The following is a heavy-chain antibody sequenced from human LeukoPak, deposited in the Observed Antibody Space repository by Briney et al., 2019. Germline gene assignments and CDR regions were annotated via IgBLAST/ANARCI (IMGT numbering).Heavy chain of an antibody. V-gene: IGHV3-21*01. CDR2: ISSSSSYK. J-gene: IGHJ4*02. CDR3: ARSAAGTYY. Sequence: GSLRLSCVASGFTFSSYSMNWVRQAPGKGLEWVSSISSSSSYKYYTDSVKGRFTISRDNAKNSLYLQMNSLRAEDTAVYYCARSAAGTYYWGQGTLVTVSS. D-gene: IGHD1-1*01. CDR1: GFTFSSYS.